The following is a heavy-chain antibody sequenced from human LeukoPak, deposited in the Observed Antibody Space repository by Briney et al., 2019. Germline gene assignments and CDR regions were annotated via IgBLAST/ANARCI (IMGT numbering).Heavy chain of an antibody. V-gene: IGHV3-48*01. CDR2: ISSSSSTI. CDR1: GFTFSSYS. D-gene: IGHD3-22*01. Sequence: GGSLRLSCAASGFTFSSYSMNWVRQAPGKGLEWVSYISSSSSTIYYADSVKGRFTISRDNAKNSLYLQMNSLRAEDTAVYYCARVARTMISYYYYYMDVWGKGTTVTVSS. J-gene: IGHJ6*03. CDR3: ARVARTMISYYYYYMDV.